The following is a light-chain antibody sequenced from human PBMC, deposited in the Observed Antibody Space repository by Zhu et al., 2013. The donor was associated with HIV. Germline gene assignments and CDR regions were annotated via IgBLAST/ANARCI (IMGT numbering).Light chain of an antibody. J-gene: IGKJ3*01. V-gene: IGKV3-11*01. CDR2: DAS. Sequence: EIVLTQSPATLSLSPGERATLSCGASQTIGSYLAWYQQKPGQAPRLLIYDASNRATGIPARFSGSGSGTDFTLTISSLEPEDFAVYYCQQRTNWPPFTFGPGTKV. CDR3: QQRTNWPPFT. CDR1: QTIGSY.